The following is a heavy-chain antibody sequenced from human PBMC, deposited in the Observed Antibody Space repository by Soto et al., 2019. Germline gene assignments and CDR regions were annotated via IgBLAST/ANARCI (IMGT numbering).Heavy chain of an antibody. CDR3: ARGTDAYKTGNY. CDR2: IHHSGST. Sequence: QVQLQQWGAGLLKPSETLSLTCAVYGGSFSGYYWSWIRQPPGKGLEWIGEIHHSGSTNYNSSLKSRXXIXVXXSKNQFSLKLSSMTAADTAVYYCARGTDAYKTGNYWGQGTLVTVSS. V-gene: IGHV4-34*01. CDR1: GGSFSGYY. J-gene: IGHJ4*02. D-gene: IGHD1-1*01.